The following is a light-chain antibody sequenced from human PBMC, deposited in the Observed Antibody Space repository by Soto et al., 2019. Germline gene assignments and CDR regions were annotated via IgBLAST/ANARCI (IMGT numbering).Light chain of an antibody. CDR1: RSNIGTGYD. CDR2: GNS. CDR3: QSYDGSLSGYVV. V-gene: IGLV1-40*01. J-gene: IGLJ2*01. Sequence: QSVLTQPPSVSGAPGPRVTISCTGSRSNIGTGYDVHWYQQLPGTAPKLLIYGNSNRPSGVPDRFSGSRSGTSASLAITGLQAEDEADYYCQSYDGSLSGYVVFGGGTKLTVL.